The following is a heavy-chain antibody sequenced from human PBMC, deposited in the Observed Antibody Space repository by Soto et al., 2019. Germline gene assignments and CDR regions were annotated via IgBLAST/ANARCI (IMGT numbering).Heavy chain of an antibody. D-gene: IGHD4-17*01. V-gene: IGHV4-31*03. J-gene: IGHJ4*02. CDR2: IYYCGNT. CDR3: ARDSGYGDSTLRY. CDR1: GDSIGSGGYY. Sequence: QVQLQESGPGLVQPSQTLSLTCTVSGDSIGSGGYYWNWIRQHPGKGLECIGFIYYCGNTFYNPSRKSRVIKSADTPQSQFSLNLSSVTAADTAVYYCARDSGYGDSTLRYWGQGTLVTVSS.